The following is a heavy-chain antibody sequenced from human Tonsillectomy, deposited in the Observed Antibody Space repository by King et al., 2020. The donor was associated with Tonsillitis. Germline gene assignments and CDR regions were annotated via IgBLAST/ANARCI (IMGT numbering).Heavy chain of an antibody. D-gene: IGHD2-2*01. CDR3: AALGRPNCYGYGSRVCWYFDL. V-gene: IGHV4-39*07. J-gene: IGHJ2*01. Sequence: LQLQESGPRLVKPSETLSLTCTVSGGSISRSTYFWAWIRQAPGKGLEWIGSVYYSGSTYSNPSLKSRATISVDTAKNQFSLKISSVTAADTAVYYCAALGRPNCYGYGSRVCWYFDLWGRGTLVTVSS. CDR2: VYYSGST. CDR1: GGSISRSTYF.